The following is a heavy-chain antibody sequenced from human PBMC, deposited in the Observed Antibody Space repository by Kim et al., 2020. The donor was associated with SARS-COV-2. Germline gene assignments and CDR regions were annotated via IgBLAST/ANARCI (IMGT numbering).Heavy chain of an antibody. D-gene: IGHD2-8*02. CDR2: IRHDGSET. CDR3: ASANTGNYFDF. CDR1: GLNFSNFW. Sequence: GGSLRLSCAVSGLNFSNFWMTWVRQAPGKGLEWVASIRHDGSETYYGDAVKGRFTISRDNAKNSLSLQLSSLRAEDTALYYCASANTGNYFDFWGQGGLVAVSS. V-gene: IGHV3-7*01. J-gene: IGHJ4*02.